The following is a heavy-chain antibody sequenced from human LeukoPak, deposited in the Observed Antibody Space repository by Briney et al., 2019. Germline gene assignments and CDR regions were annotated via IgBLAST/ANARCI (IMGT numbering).Heavy chain of an antibody. CDR3: ARDGGKQNYDFWSGYLTFDY. D-gene: IGHD3-3*01. Sequence: ASVKVSCKASGYTFTSYGISWVRQAPGQGLEWMGIINPSGGSTSYAQKFQGRVTMTRDTSTSTVYMELSSLRSEDTAVYYCARDGGKQNYDFWSGYLTFDYWGQGTLVTVSS. CDR1: GYTFTSYG. V-gene: IGHV1-46*01. CDR2: INPSGGST. J-gene: IGHJ4*02.